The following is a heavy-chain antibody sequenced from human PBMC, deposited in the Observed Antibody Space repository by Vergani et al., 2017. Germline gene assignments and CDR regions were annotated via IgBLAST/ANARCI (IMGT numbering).Heavy chain of an antibody. CDR3: ARGRREYVPLYYYYYMDV. J-gene: IGHJ6*03. CDR1: GGSFSGYY. D-gene: IGHD3-10*01. V-gene: IGHV4-34*01. Sequence: QVQLQQWGAGLLKPSETLSLTCAVYGGSFSGYYWSWIRQPPGKGLEWIGEINHSGSTNYNPSLKSRVTISVDTSKNQFSLKLSSVTAADTAVYYCARGRREYVPLYYYYYMDVWGKGTTVTVSS. CDR2: INHSGST.